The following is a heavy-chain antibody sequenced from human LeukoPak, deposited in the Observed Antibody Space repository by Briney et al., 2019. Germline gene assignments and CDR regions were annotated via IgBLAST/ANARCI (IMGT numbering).Heavy chain of an antibody. Sequence: PGGSLKLSCAASGVTFSGSDMHWVRQASGKGLEWVGLIRSKPHSYTTVYAASVQGRFTISRDDSKNTAYLQMNSLKAEDTAVYYCTRQDCSGGSCSYVDYWGQGTLVTVSS. J-gene: IGHJ4*02. CDR3: TRQDCSGGSCSYVDY. D-gene: IGHD2-15*01. CDR2: IRSKPHSYTT. CDR1: GVTFSGSD. V-gene: IGHV3-73*01.